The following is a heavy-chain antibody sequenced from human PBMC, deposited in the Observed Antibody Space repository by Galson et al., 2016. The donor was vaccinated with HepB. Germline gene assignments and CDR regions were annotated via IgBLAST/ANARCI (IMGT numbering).Heavy chain of an antibody. D-gene: IGHD3-9*01. V-gene: IGHV3-15*01. CDR1: GFPLKDAW. CDR3: TTLITIDVHSDY. Sequence: SLRLSCAASGFPLKDAWMSWVRQAPGKGLEWIGLIRTKSEGGTTQYAASLKGRFTISRDDSENTLHLQLNSLQTEDTAVYYCTTLITIDVHSDYWGQGTLVTVSS. CDR2: IRTKSEGGTT. J-gene: IGHJ4*02.